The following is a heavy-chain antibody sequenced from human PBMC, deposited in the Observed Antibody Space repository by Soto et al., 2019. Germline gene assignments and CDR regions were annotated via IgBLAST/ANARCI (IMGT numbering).Heavy chain of an antibody. V-gene: IGHV4-34*01. D-gene: IGHD3-3*01. J-gene: IGHJ5*02. Sequence: SETLSLTCDVRGESLTGYSWSWIRQPPGKGLEWIGEVNFQGVTNYHPSLRSRVSMSVDMSKSQISLNMSSVTAADTALYFCARKLEGSVRLTEWFSYMRFDPWGPGTQVTVSS. CDR3: ARKLEGSVRLTEWFSYMRFDP. CDR2: VNFQGVT. CDR1: GESLTGYS.